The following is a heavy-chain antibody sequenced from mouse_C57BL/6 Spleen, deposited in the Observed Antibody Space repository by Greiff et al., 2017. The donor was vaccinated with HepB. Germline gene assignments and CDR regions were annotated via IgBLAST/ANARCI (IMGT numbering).Heavy chain of an antibody. Sequence: QVQLKQPGAELVKPGASVKMSCKASGYTFTSYWITWVKQRPGQGLEWIGDIYPGSGSTNYNEKFKSKATLTVDTSSSTAYMQLSSLTSEDSAVYYCARSEDSNWRYYFDYWGQGTTLTVSS. J-gene: IGHJ2*01. CDR1: GYTFTSYW. CDR2: IYPGSGST. V-gene: IGHV1-55*01. D-gene: IGHD2-5*01. CDR3: ARSEDSNWRYYFDY.